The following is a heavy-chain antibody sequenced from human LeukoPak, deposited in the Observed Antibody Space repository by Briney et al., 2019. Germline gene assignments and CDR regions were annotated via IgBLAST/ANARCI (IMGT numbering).Heavy chain of an antibody. J-gene: IGHJ4*02. V-gene: IGHV1-18*01. D-gene: IGHD1-1*01. Sequence: SVKVSCKASGYTFTTYGFTWIRQAPGQGLEWLGWISPYNGATEYAQNLQDRVSMTTDTSTNTAYIEVRSLKSDDTAVYYCARDSDWNVDYWGQGTLVTVSS. CDR1: GYTFTTYG. CDR2: ISPYNGAT. CDR3: ARDSDWNVDY.